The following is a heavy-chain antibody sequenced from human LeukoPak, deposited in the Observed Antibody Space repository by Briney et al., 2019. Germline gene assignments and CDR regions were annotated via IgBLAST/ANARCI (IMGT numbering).Heavy chain of an antibody. V-gene: IGHV3-23*01. J-gene: IGHJ4*02. CDR1: GLTFSTSA. CDR3: AKMGSTPYYDHFDYFDY. Sequence: GGSLRLSCGASGLTFSTSAMSWVRQAPGKGLEWISGISGSGVTTYYADSVKGRFTTFRDNSENTVYLQMDSLRVEDTALYYCAKMGSTPYYDHFDYFDYWGQGTQVTVSS. D-gene: IGHD3-16*01. CDR2: ISGSGVTT.